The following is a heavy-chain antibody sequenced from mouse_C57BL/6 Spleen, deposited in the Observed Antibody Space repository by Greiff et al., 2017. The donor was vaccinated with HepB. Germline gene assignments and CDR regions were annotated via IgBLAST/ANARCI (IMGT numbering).Heavy chain of an antibody. J-gene: IGHJ3*01. D-gene: IGHD3-1*01. V-gene: IGHV5-17*01. Sequence: EVKLMESGGGLVKPGGSLKLSCAASGFTFSDYGMHWVRQAPEKGLEWVAYISSGSSTIYYADTVKGRFTISRDNAKNTLFLKMTSLRSEDTAMYYCARDAGLFAYWGQGALVTVSA. CDR2: ISSGSSTI. CDR3: ARDAGLFAY. CDR1: GFTFSDYG.